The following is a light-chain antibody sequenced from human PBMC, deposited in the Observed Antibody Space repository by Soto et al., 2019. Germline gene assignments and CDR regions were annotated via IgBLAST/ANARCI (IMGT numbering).Light chain of an antibody. CDR2: TNN. Sequence: VVTQPPSASGTPGQRVTISCSGSSSNIGVNYVYWYQQLPGTAPKLLIYTNNQRPSGVPDRFSGSKSGTSASLAISGLRSEDEADYHCATWDDSLSGVVFGGGTKLTVL. V-gene: IGLV1-47*01. J-gene: IGLJ2*01. CDR1: SSNIGVNY. CDR3: ATWDDSLSGVV.